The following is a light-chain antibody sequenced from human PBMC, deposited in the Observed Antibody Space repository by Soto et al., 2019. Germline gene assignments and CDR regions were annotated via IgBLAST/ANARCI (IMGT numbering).Light chain of an antibody. CDR3: SSYTSSTTYV. V-gene: IGLV2-14*01. Sequence: QSALTQPASVSGSPGQSITISCTGTSSDVGGYNYVSWYQHHPGKAPKVMIYEVSNRPSGVSNRFSGSKSGNTASLTISGLQAEDEAEYYCSSYTSSTTYVFGTGTKVTVL. J-gene: IGLJ1*01. CDR2: EVS. CDR1: SSDVGGYNY.